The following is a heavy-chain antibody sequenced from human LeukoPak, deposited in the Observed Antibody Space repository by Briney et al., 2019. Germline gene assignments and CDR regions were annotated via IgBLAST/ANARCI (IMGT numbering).Heavy chain of an antibody. Sequence: GESLKISCKGSGYSFNTYWIGWVRQMPGKGLEWMGIIYPGDSYTRYSPSFQGQVTTSADKSISTAYLQWSSLKASDTAMYYCARHKLLIAAAGTHYWFDPWGQGTLVTVSS. D-gene: IGHD6-13*01. CDR2: IYPGDSYT. CDR1: GYSFNTYW. J-gene: IGHJ5*02. V-gene: IGHV5-51*01. CDR3: ARHKLLIAAAGTHYWFDP.